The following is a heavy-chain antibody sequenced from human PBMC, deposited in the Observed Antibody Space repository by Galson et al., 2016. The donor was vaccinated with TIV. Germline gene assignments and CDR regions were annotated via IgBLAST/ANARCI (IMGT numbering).Heavy chain of an antibody. V-gene: IGHV1-69*13. D-gene: IGHD3-10*01. CDR3: ARVRFGELSGYYYYMDV. J-gene: IGHJ6*03. CDR2: IIPILGSS. Sequence: SVKVSCKASGDTFASYAFSWVRQAPGQGLEVMGRIIPILGSSDYAQRFQGRVTITADASTSTVYMELRSLRSEDTAMYHCARVRFGELSGYYYYMDVWGKGTTVTVSS. CDR1: GDTFASYA.